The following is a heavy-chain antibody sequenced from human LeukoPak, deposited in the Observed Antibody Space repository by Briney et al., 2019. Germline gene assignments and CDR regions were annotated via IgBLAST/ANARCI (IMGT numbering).Heavy chain of an antibody. CDR2: INDIGHT. CDR1: GESFNGFY. J-gene: IGHJ6*03. D-gene: IGHD3-16*01. Sequence: PLETLSLTCAVNGESFNGFYWTWIRQSPGKGLEWIGEINDIGHTNYNASLKSRVTISLDTSQKQFSLKLTSVTAADTAVYYCARGEGNDYVWGSFYYYLDVWGKGTAVTVSS. CDR3: ARGEGNDYVWGSFYYYLDV. V-gene: IGHV4-34*01.